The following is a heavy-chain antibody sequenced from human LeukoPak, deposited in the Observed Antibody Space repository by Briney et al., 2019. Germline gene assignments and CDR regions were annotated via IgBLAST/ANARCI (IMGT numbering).Heavy chain of an antibody. V-gene: IGHV3-23*01. CDR3: AKDLNYDSSGYYAN. J-gene: IGHJ4*02. Sequence: GGSLRLSCAASGFTFSDYYMSWVRQAPGKGLEWVSAISGSGGSTYYADSVKGRFTISRDNSKNTLYLQMNSLRAEDTAVYYCAKDLNYDSSGYYANWGQGTLVTVSS. CDR2: ISGSGGST. CDR1: GFTFSDYY. D-gene: IGHD3-22*01.